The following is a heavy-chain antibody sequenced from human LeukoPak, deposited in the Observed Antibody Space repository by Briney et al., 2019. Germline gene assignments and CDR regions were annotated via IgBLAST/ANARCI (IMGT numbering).Heavy chain of an antibody. V-gene: IGHV4-34*01. J-gene: IGHJ4*02. CDR2: INHGGGA. CDR1: GGSFSGYY. Sequence: SETLSLTFAVYGGSFSGYYWSWIRQPPGKGLEWIGEINHGGGANYNPSLKSRFTVSGDTSNNQCPLKLSSVTAADTAVYYCARGAYYDSSGYYFDYWGQGTLVTVSS. D-gene: IGHD3-22*01. CDR3: ARGAYYDSSGYYFDY.